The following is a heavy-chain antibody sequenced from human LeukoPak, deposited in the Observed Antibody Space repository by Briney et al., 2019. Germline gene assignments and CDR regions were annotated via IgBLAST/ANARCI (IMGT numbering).Heavy chain of an antibody. CDR1: GFTFSSYA. V-gene: IGHV3-23*01. D-gene: IGHD2-2*01. J-gene: IGHJ6*04. CDR3: AKGGYCSSTSCDGVYYYYYGMDV. CDR2: ISGSGGST. Sequence: GGSLRLSCAASGFTFSSYAMSWVRQPPGKGLEWVSAISGSGGSTYYADSVKGRFTISRDNSKNPLYLQMNSLRAEDTAVYYCAKGGYCSSTSCDGVYYYYYGMDVWGKGTTVTVSS.